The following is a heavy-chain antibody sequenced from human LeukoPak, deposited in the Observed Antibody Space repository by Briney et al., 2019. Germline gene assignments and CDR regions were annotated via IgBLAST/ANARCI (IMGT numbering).Heavy chain of an antibody. D-gene: IGHD3-3*01. V-gene: IGHV3-23*01. Sequence: PGGSLRLSCAASGFTFTNSAMSWVRQAPGKGLEWVSTTSGSGGSTYYADFVKGRFTISRDNSKSTLYLQMNSLRAEDTAVYYCAKSERGFWSGYYSLPYYMDVWGKGTTVTVSS. CDR3: AKSERGFWSGYYSLPYYMDV. CDR1: GFTFTNSA. J-gene: IGHJ6*03. CDR2: TSGSGGST.